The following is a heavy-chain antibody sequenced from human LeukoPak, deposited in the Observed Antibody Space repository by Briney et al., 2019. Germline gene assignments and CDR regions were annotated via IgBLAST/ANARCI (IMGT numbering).Heavy chain of an antibody. Sequence: GGSLRLSCAASGFTFSSYSMNWVRQAPGKGLEWVSYISSSSSTIYYADSVKGRFTISRDNAKNSLYLQMNSLRAEDTAVYYCARIGYYYDSSGAGGFDYWGQGTLVTVSS. V-gene: IGHV3-48*01. J-gene: IGHJ4*02. CDR1: GFTFSSYS. CDR2: ISSSSSTI. CDR3: ARIGYYYDSSGAGGFDY. D-gene: IGHD3-22*01.